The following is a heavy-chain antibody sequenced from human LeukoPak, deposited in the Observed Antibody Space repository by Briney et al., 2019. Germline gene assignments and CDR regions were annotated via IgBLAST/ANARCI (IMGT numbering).Heavy chain of an antibody. J-gene: IGHJ4*02. V-gene: IGHV1-18*01. CDR3: ARDSALAAHNDY. CDR2: ISGYNGNT. Sequence: ASVKVSCKASGYTFTSYGITWVRQAPGQGLEWMGWISGYNGNTNYAQKFQARVTMTTDTSTSTAYMELRSLRSVDTAVYYCARDSALAAHNDYWGQGTLVTVSS. D-gene: IGHD6-6*01. CDR1: GYTFTSYG.